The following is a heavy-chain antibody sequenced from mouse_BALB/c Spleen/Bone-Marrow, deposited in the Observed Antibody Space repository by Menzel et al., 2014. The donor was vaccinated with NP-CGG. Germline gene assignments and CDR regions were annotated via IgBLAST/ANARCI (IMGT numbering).Heavy chain of an antibody. CDR1: GFTFTDYY. J-gene: IGHJ2*01. Sequence: EVKLVESGGGLVQPGGSLRLSCATSGFTFTDYYMNWVRQPPGKALEWLGFIRNKANGYTTEYSASVKGRFTISRDISQSILYPQMNTLRAEDSATYYCARDMGGLLFDYWGQGTTLTVSS. CDR3: ARDMGGLLFDY. V-gene: IGHV7-3*02. D-gene: IGHD2-3*01. CDR2: IRNKANGYTT.